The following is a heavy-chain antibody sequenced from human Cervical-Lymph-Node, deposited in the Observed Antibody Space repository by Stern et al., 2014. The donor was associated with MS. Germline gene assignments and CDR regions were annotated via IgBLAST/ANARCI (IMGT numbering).Heavy chain of an antibody. V-gene: IGHV3-33*01. D-gene: IGHD3-10*01. CDR1: GFDFSNYG. J-gene: IGHJ4*02. CDR3: ATEPRGSFGEFDY. CDR2: IWFDGINK. Sequence: VQLLESGGGVVQPGRSLRLSCSASGFDFSNYGFHWVRQAPGQGLEWVAVIWFDGINKYYAESVKGRFTISRDSSKNTLYLQMNSLRVEDTAVYYCATEPRGSFGEFDYWGQGTLVSVSS.